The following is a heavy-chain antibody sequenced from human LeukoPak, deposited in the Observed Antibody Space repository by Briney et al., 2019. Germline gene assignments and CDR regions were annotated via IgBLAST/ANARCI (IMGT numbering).Heavy chain of an antibody. CDR3: ARGVAGTYYYYYMDV. CDR2: INPNSGDT. CDR1: GYTFTGYY. J-gene: IGHJ6*03. D-gene: IGHD6-19*01. Sequence: SVKVSCKASGYTFTGYYIHWVRQAPGQGLEWMGWINPNSGDTNYAQKFQGRVTMTRDTSISTAYMELSRLRSDDTALYYCARGVAGTYYYYYMDVWGKGTTVTVSS. V-gene: IGHV1-2*02.